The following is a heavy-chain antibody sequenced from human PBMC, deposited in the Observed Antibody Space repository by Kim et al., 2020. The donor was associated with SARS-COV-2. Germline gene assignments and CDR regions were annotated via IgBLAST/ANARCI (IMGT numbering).Heavy chain of an antibody. CDR2: MYYTGST. Sequence: SETLSLTCTVSGGFSSNFYWNWIRQTPGKGLEWIGYMYYTGSTFYNPSLKSRVTISVDTSANQFSLELRSVTPADTAVYFCARGPQAQGQWLGPRYFDYWGQGALVTVSS. V-gene: IGHV4-59*13. CDR1: GGFSSNFY. CDR3: ARGPQAQGQWLGPRYFDY. D-gene: IGHD6-19*01. J-gene: IGHJ4*02.